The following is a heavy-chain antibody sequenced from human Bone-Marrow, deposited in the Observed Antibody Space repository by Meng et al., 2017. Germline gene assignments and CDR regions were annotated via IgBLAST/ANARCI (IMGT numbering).Heavy chain of an antibody. CDR2: ISSSSSYI. V-gene: IGHV3-21*02. CDR1: GFTFSSYS. CDR3: ARDIGYGDNWFDP. D-gene: IGHD5-12*01. J-gene: IGHJ5*02. Sequence: EVQLLESGGGLVQPGGSLRLSCAASGFTFSSYSMNWVRQAPGKGLEWVSSISSSSSYIYYADSVKGRFTISRDNAKNSLYLQMNSLRAEDTAVYYCARDIGYGDNWFDPWGQGTLVTVYS.